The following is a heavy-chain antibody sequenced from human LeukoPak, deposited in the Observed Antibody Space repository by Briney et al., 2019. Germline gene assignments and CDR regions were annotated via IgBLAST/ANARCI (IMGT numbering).Heavy chain of an antibody. CDR3: ARDRLYYDILTGYYNWFDP. D-gene: IGHD3-9*01. Sequence: GASVKVSCKASGYTFTSYGISWVRQAPGQGFEWVGWISPYNGKTYSAQKLQARVTMTTDTSTTTAYMELRSLRSDDTAVYYCARDRLYYDILTGYYNWFDPWGQGTLVTVSS. CDR2: ISPYNGKT. V-gene: IGHV1-18*01. CDR1: GYTFTSYG. J-gene: IGHJ5*02.